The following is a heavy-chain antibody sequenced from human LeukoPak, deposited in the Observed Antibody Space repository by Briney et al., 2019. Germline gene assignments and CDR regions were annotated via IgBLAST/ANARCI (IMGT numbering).Heavy chain of an antibody. Sequence: ASVKVSCKASGYSFSSYGISWVRQAPGQGLEWMGWISAYDGNTNYAQKLQGRVTMTTDKSTGTAYMELRSLRSDDTAVCYCARDPVHYYDTSGYWSYWGQGTLVTVSS. CDR2: ISAYDGNT. D-gene: IGHD3-22*01. CDR1: GYSFSSYG. CDR3: ARDPVHYYDTSGYWSY. J-gene: IGHJ4*02. V-gene: IGHV1-18*01.